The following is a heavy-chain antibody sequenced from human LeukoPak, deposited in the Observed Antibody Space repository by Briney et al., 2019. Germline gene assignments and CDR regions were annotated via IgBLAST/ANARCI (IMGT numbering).Heavy chain of an antibody. D-gene: IGHD2-21*02. J-gene: IGHJ4*02. V-gene: IGHV1-69*01. CDR1: GGTFSSYA. CDR3: ARGTPSPRLSLNQYYFDY. CDR2: IIPIFGTA. Sequence: GSSVKVSCKASGGTFSSYAISWVRQAPGQGLEWMGGIIPIFGTANYAQKFQGRVTITAGESTSTAYMELSSLRSEDTAVYYCARGTPSPRLSLNQYYFDYWGQGTLVTVSS.